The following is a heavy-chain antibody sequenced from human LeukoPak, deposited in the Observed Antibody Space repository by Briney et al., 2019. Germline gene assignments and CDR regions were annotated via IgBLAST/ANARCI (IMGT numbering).Heavy chain of an antibody. Sequence: GGSLRLSCAASGVTLSTYAMSWARQAPGKGLVWVSGISSSGSGDNTYYADSVKGRFTISRDSSKNTLFLHMNTLRAEDTAIYYSAKDSTVGASYWYFDLWGRGTLVTVSS. V-gene: IGHV3-23*01. J-gene: IGHJ2*01. CDR3: AKDSTVGASYWYFDL. D-gene: IGHD1-26*01. CDR2: ISSSGSGDNT. CDR1: GVTLSTYA.